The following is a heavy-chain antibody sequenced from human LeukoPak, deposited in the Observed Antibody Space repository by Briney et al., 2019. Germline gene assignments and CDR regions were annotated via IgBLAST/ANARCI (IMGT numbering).Heavy chain of an antibody. D-gene: IGHD2-15*01. CDR1: GYTFTGYY. CDR3: ARRGSNCSGGSCQLFDY. Sequence: ASVRVSCKASGYTFTGYYMHWVRQAPGQGLEWMGWINPNSGGTNYAQKFQGRVTMTRDTSISTAYMELSRLRSDDTAVYYCARRGSNCSGGSCQLFDYWGQGTLVTVSS. CDR2: INPNSGGT. V-gene: IGHV1-2*02. J-gene: IGHJ4*02.